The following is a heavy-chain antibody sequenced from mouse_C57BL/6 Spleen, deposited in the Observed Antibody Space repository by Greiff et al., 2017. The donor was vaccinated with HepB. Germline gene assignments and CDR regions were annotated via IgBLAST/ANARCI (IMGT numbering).Heavy chain of an antibody. CDR2: INPSNGGT. J-gene: IGHJ4*01. D-gene: IGHD2-4*01. CDR1: GYTFTSYW. CDR3: ARNDYGYYAMDY. V-gene: IGHV1-53*01. Sequence: QVQLQQPGTELVKPGASVKLSCKASGYTFTSYWMHWVKQRPGQGLEWIGNINPSNGGTNYNEKFKSKATMTSDKSSSTAYMQLSSLTSEDSAVYYCARNDYGYYAMDYWGQGTSVTVSS.